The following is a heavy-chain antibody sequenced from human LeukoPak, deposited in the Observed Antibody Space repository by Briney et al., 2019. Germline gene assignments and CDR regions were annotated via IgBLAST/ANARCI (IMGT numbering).Heavy chain of an antibody. V-gene: IGHV4-39*01. CDR1: GGSISSSSYY. J-gene: IGHJ4*02. CDR2: IYYSGST. D-gene: IGHD3-3*01. Sequence: PSETLSLTCTVSGGSISSSSYYWGWIRQPPGKGLEWIGSIYYSGSTYYNPSLKSRVTISVDTSKNQFSLKVSSVTAADTVVYYCARLILEAPGHYFDYWGQGTLVTVSS. CDR3: ARLILEAPGHYFDY.